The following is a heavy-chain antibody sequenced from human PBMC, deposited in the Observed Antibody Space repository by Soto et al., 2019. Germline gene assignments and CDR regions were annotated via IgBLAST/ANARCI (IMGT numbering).Heavy chain of an antibody. J-gene: IGHJ4*02. CDR1: GYRFTNSW. Sequence: GESLKISCKGSGYRFTNSWITWVRQMPGKGLEWMGRIDPSDSYTNYSPSFQGHVTISVDKSISTAYLQWSSLKASDTAIYYCARLGYGYYFDYWGQGTLVTVSS. CDR2: IDPSDSYT. CDR3: ARLGYGYYFDY. D-gene: IGHD1-1*01. V-gene: IGHV5-10-1*01.